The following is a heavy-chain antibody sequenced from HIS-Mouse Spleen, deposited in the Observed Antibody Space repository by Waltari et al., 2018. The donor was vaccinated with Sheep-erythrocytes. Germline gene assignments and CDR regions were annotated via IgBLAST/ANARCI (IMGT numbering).Heavy chain of an antibody. V-gene: IGHV4-34*01. CDR2: INHSGST. CDR1: GGSCSGYY. D-gene: IGHD6-19*01. CDR3: ALSVDLAGAFDI. Sequence: QVQLQQWGAGLLKPSETLSLTCALYGGSCSGYYWSWIRQPPGKGLEWIGEINHSGSTNYNPSLKSRVTISVDTSKNQFSLKLSSVTAADTAVYYCALSVDLAGAFDIWGQGTMVTVSS. J-gene: IGHJ3*02.